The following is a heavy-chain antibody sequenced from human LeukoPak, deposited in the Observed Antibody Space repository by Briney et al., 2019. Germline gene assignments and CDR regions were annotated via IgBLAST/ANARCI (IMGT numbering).Heavy chain of an antibody. CDR1: GYTFTGYY. CDR2: INPNSGGT. D-gene: IGHD3-22*01. Sequence: SVKVSCKASGYTFTGYYMHWVRQAPGQGLEWMGWINPNSGGTNYAQKFQGRVTMTRDTSISTAYMELSRLRSDDTAVYYCARGYYYDSSGYYKEIDYWGQGTLVTVSS. CDR3: ARGYYYDSSGYYKEIDY. V-gene: IGHV1-2*02. J-gene: IGHJ4*02.